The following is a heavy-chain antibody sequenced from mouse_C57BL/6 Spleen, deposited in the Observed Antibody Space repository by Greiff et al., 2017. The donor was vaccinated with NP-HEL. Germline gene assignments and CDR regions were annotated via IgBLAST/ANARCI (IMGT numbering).Heavy chain of an antibody. J-gene: IGHJ1*03. CDR3: AREYDRGYFEV. CDR2: ISYDGSN. CDR1: GYSITSGYY. D-gene: IGHD2-10*02. V-gene: IGHV3-6*01. Sequence: EVQLQQSGPGLVKPSQSLSLTCSVTGYSITSGYYWNWIRQFPGNKLEWMGYISYDGSNNYNPSLKNRISITRDTSKNQFFLKLNSVTTEDTATYYCAREYDRGYFEVWGTGTTVTVSS.